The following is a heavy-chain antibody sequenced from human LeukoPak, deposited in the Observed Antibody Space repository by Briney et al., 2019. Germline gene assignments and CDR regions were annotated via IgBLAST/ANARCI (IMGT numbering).Heavy chain of an antibody. D-gene: IGHD2-2*01. CDR3: ARAPSSTTVGAFDI. V-gene: IGHV3-30-3*01. CDR1: GFTFSSYA. CDR2: ISYDGSNK. J-gene: IGHJ3*02. Sequence: GGSLRLSCAASGFTFSSYAMHWVRQAPGKGLEWVAVISYDGSNKYYADSVKGRFTISRDNSKNTLYLQMNSLRAEDTAVYYCARAPSSTTVGAFDIWGQGTMATVSS.